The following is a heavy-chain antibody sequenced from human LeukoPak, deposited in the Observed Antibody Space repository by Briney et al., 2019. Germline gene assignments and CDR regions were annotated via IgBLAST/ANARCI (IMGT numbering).Heavy chain of an antibody. D-gene: IGHD3-10*01. Sequence: SVKVSCKASGGTFSSYAISWARQAPGQGLEWMGGIIPIFGTANYAQKFQGRVTITADESTSTAYMELSSLRSEDTAVYYCARDSIGELAKRGTFDYWGQGTLVTVSS. CDR1: GGTFSSYA. CDR3: ARDSIGELAKRGTFDY. V-gene: IGHV1-69*01. J-gene: IGHJ4*02. CDR2: IIPIFGTA.